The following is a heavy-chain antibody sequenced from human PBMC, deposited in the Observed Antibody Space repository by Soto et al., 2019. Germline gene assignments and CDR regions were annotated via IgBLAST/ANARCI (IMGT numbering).Heavy chain of an antibody. V-gene: IGHV3-33*01. J-gene: IGHJ3*01. CDR3: EGRDDPFHV. CDR2: IWHDGSQK. CDR1: GLTFSNYG. Sequence: QVQLVESGGGVVQTERCLRLSCVATGLTFSNYGIHWVRQAPGRGLEWVAVIWHDGSQKYSADSVRGRFTISRDNAKNTVYLQINSLRAEDTAVYYCEGRDDPFHVWGQGTMVTGSS.